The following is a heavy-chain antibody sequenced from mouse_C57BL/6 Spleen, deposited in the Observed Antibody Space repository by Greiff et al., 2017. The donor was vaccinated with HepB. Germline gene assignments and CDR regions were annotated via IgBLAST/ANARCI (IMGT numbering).Heavy chain of an antibody. D-gene: IGHD2-4*01. Sequence: QVQLQQSGPGLVQPSQCLSITCTVSGFSLTSYGVHWVRQSPGKGLEWLGVIWSGGSTDYNAAFISRLSISKDNSKSQVFFKMNSLQADDTAIYYCARIYYDYLYFDYWGQGTTLTVSS. J-gene: IGHJ2*01. CDR1: GFSLTSYG. CDR3: ARIYYDYLYFDY. V-gene: IGHV2-2*01. CDR2: IWSGGST.